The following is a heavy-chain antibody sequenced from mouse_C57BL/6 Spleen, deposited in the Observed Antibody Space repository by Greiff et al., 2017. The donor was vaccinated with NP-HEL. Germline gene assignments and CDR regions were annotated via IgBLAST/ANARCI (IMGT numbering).Heavy chain of an antibody. CDR2: INPNNGGT. V-gene: IGHV1-26*01. CDR3: ARGGTPLAY. D-gene: IGHD3-3*01. Sequence: EVQLQQSGPELVKPGASVKISCKASGYTFTDYYMNWVKQSHGKSLEWIGDINPNNGGTSYNQKFKGKATLTVDTSSSTAYMELRRLTSEDSADYYCARGGTPLAYWGQGTLVTVSA. J-gene: IGHJ3*01. CDR1: GYTFTDYY.